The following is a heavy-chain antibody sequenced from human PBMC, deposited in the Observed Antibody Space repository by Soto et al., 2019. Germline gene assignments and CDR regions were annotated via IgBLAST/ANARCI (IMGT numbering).Heavy chain of an antibody. J-gene: IGHJ4*02. V-gene: IGHV4-61*01. Sequence: PSETLSLTCTFSGGSVSSASDYLSWIRQPPGKGLEWIGYIYYSGSTNYNPSLKSRVTISVDTSKNQFSLKLSSVTAAVTAVYYCARRYGYSFDYWGQGTLVTVS. CDR1: GGSVSSASDY. CDR2: IYYSGST. CDR3: ARRYGYSFDY. D-gene: IGHD1-1*01.